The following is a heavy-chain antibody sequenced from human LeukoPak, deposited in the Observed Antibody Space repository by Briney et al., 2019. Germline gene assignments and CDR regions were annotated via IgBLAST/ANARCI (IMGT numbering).Heavy chain of an antibody. Sequence: GASVKVSCKASGYTFTSYFMHWVRQAPGQGLEWMGIINPGGGSTSYAQKFQGRVTMTRDMPTSTVYMELSSLRSEDTAVYYCARTAGRTFDYWGQGTLVTVSS. J-gene: IGHJ4*02. D-gene: IGHD6-6*01. CDR3: ARTAGRTFDY. V-gene: IGHV1-46*01. CDR2: INPGGGST. CDR1: GYTFTSYF.